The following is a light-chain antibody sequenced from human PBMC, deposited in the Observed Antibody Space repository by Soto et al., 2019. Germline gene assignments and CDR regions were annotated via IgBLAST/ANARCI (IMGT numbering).Light chain of an antibody. V-gene: IGKV2D-29*01. Sequence: IVLTQTPLSLSVTPGQPASISCNSSRSLLHTDGKTYLYWHLQKPGQPPQLLIYEGSNRFSGVPDRISGRGSETDFTLHISRVEAEDVGVYYCMQGIRLYTFGQGTKLE. J-gene: IGKJ2*01. CDR1: RSLLHTDGKTY. CDR2: EGS. CDR3: MQGIRLYT.